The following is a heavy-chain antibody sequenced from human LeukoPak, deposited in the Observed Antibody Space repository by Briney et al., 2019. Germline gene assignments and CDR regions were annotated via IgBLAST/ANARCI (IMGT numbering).Heavy chain of an antibody. CDR1: GGSISSGGYY. CDR3: ARENYGGNSGVDYFDY. D-gene: IGHD4-23*01. CDR2: IYYSGST. V-gene: IGHV4-31*03. J-gene: IGHJ4*02. Sequence: SETLSLTCTVSGGSISSGGYYWGWIRQHPGKGLEWIGYIYYSGSTYYNPSLKSRVTISVDTSKNQFSLKLSSVTAADTAVYYCARENYGGNSGVDYFDYWGQGTLVTVSS.